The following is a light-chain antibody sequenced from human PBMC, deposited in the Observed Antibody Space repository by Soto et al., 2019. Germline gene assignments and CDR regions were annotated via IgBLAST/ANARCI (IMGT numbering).Light chain of an antibody. CDR3: QLYNNWPRGT. Sequence: EIGMTQSPATLSVSPGERATLSCRASQSTSDNLAWYQQKPGQAPRRLIYGASTRATGIPARFSGSGSGTEFTLTISSLQSEDFAVYYCQLYNNWPRGTFGQGTKLEIK. V-gene: IGKV3-15*01. CDR2: GAS. CDR1: QSTSDN. J-gene: IGKJ2*02.